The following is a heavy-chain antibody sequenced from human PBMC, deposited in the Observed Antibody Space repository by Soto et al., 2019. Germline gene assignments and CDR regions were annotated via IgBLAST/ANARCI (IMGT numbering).Heavy chain of an antibody. CDR3: ARTSASGSSIWFDP. V-gene: IGHV2-70*04. J-gene: IGHJ5*02. D-gene: IGHD3-22*01. CDR2: IDWDDDK. CDR1: GFSLSTSGVR. Sequence: SGPTLVNPTQTLTLTCTFSGFSLSTSGVRVSWIRQPPGKALEWLARIDWDDDKFYSTSLKTRLTISKDTSKNQVVLTMTNMDPVDTATYYCARTSASGSSIWFDPWGQGTPVTVSS.